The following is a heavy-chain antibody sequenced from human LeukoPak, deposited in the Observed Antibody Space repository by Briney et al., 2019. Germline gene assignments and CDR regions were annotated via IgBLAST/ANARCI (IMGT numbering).Heavy chain of an antibody. CDR3: ARAPTYYYDSSGYSGDAFDI. CDR2: ISAYNGNT. D-gene: IGHD3-22*01. V-gene: IGHV1-18*01. Sequence: SSVKVSCKASGYTFTSYGISWVRQAPGQGLEWMGWISAYNGNTNYAQKLQGRVTMTTYTSTSTAYMELRSLRSDDTAVYYCARAPTYYYDSSGYSGDAFDIWGQGTMVTVSS. CDR1: GYTFTSYG. J-gene: IGHJ3*02.